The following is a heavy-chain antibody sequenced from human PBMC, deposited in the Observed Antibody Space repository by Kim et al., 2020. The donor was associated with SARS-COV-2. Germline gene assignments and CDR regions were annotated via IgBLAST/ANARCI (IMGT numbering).Heavy chain of an antibody. CDR2: IYHSGST. V-gene: IGHV4-30-2*01. Sequence: SETLSLTCAVSGGSISSGGYSWSWIRQPPGKGLEWIGYIYHSGSTYYNPSLKSRVTISVDRSKNQFSLKLSSVTAADTAVYYCARALDAFDIWGQGTMVTVSS. J-gene: IGHJ3*02. CDR1: GGSISSGGYS. CDR3: ARALDAFDI.